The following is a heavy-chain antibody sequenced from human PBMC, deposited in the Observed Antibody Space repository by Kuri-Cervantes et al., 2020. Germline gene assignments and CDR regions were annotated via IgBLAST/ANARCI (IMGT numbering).Heavy chain of an antibody. D-gene: IGHD3-10*01. J-gene: IGHJ6*03. V-gene: IGHV3-48*02. CDR2: ISDSWTTR. CDR1: GFTFSSYW. CDR3: ARDRHYGSGSYYLYYMDV. Sequence: GESLKICCAACGFTFSSYWMSWIRQAPGKGLEWISYISDSWTTRYYANSVKGRFTTTRDSAKNSLYLQMNSLRDDDTAVYYCARDRHYGSGSYYLYYMDVWGKGTTVTVSS.